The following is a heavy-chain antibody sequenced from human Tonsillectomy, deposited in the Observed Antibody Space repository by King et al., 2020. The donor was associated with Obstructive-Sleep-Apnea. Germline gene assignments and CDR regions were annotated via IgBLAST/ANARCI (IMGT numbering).Heavy chain of an antibody. CDR3: ARDQVGISDY. CDR1: GGSISRVGYF. V-gene: IGHV4-31*03. D-gene: IGHD2-21*01. CDR2: ISDSGST. Sequence: QLQESGPGLVKPSQTLSLTCTVSGGSISRVGYFWSWIRQHPGKGLEWIGYISDSGSTYYNPFLNSRVSISRDTSKNQFSLKLRSVTAADTAVYYCARDQVGISDYWGQGTLVTVSS. J-gene: IGHJ4*02.